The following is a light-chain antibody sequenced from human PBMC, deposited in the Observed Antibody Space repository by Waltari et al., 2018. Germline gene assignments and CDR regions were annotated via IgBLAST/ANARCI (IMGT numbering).Light chain of an antibody. J-gene: IGKJ4*01. CDR3: QQRSDLLT. CDR1: QSISSY. V-gene: IGKV3-11*01. CDR2: DAS. Sequence: EIVLTQSPATLSLSPGDRATLSCRASQSISSYLAWYQQKPGQGPRLLIYDASNRAAGVPARFSGSGSGTDFTLTINNLDPEDFAVYYCQQRSDLLTFGGGTKVDIK.